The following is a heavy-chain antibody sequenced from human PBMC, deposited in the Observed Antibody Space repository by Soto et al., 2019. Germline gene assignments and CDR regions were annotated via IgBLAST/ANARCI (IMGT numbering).Heavy chain of an antibody. CDR2: ISGSGGST. D-gene: IGHD3-10*01. CDR3: ATILRRYYFAANEYYYDLDL. J-gene: IGHJ1*01. V-gene: IGHV3-23*01. Sequence: GGSLRLSCAASGFTFSSYAMSWVRQAPGKGLEWVSAISGSGGSTYYADSVKGRFTISRDNSKNTLYLQMNSLRAEDTAVYYCATILRRYYFAANEYYYDLDLWGQGTLVTVFS. CDR1: GFTFSSYA.